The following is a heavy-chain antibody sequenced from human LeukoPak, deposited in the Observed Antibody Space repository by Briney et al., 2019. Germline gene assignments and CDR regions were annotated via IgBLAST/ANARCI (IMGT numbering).Heavy chain of an antibody. CDR2: INSDGSST. CDR3: ARVPKWELLDAFDI. Sequence: GGSLRLSCAASGFTFSSYWMHWVRQAPGKGLVWVSCINSDGSSTSYADSVKGRFTVSRDNAKNTLYLQMNSLRAEDTAVYYCARVPKWELLDAFDIWGQGTMVTVSS. J-gene: IGHJ3*02. V-gene: IGHV3-74*01. D-gene: IGHD1-26*01. CDR1: GFTFSSYW.